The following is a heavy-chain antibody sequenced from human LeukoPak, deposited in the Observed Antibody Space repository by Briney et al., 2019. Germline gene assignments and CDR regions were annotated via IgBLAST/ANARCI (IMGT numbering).Heavy chain of an antibody. Sequence: GGSLRLSCAASGFTFSSYWMHWARQAPGKSLVWVSRINSDGSSTSYADSVKGRFTISRDNAKNTLYLQMNSLRAEDTAVYYCARILTGVADYWGQGTLVTVSS. V-gene: IGHV3-74*01. CDR2: INSDGSST. D-gene: IGHD3-9*01. J-gene: IGHJ4*02. CDR3: ARILTGVADY. CDR1: GFTFSSYW.